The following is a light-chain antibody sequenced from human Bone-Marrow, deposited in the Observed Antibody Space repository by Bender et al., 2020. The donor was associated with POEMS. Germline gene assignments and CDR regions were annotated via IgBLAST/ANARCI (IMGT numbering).Light chain of an antibody. J-gene: IGLJ3*02. CDR1: SSNIGNHG. CDR2: EDT. V-gene: IGLV1-36*01. Sequence: QSVVTQPPSLSEAPRQRVTISCSGSSSNIGNHGVNWYQQHPGKAPKLMIYEDTQRPSGVSNRFSGSKSGTTASLTISGLRPEDESLYYCQSYAGDDVWVFGGGTQLTVL. CDR3: QSYAGDDVWV.